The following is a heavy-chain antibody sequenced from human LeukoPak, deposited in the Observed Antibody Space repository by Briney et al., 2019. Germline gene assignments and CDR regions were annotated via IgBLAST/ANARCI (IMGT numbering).Heavy chain of an antibody. J-gene: IGHJ1*01. Sequence: QLGGSLRLSCAASGFPFSSYWMHWVRQAPGKGLVWVSRIKSDGSTNYADSVKGRFTISRDNAKNTLSLQMNNLRAEDTGVYYCARAPSEIGGYYPEYFRHWGQGTLVTVSS. CDR3: ARAPSEIGGYYPEYFRH. D-gene: IGHD3-22*01. CDR1: GFPFSSYW. V-gene: IGHV3-74*01. CDR2: IKSDGST.